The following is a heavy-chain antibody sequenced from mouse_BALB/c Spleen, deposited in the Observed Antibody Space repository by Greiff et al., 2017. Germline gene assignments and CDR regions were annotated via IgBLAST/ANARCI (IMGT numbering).Heavy chain of an antibody. CDR2: IDPENGDT. CDR3: AREDDYDGAWFAY. V-gene: IGHV14-4*02. CDR1: GFNIKDYY. D-gene: IGHD2-4*01. J-gene: IGHJ3*01. Sequence: VQLKQSGAELVRSGASVKLFCTASGFNIKDYYMHWVKQRPEQGLEWIGWIDPENGDTEYAPKFQGKATMTADTSSSTAYMQLSSLTSEDSAVYFCAREDDYDGAWFAYWGQGTLVTVSA.